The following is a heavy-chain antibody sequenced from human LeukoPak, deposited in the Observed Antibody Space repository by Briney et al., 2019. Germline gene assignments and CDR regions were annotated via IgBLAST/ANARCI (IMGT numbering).Heavy chain of an antibody. CDR1: GYSISSGYY. Sequence: SETLSLTCTVSGYSISSGYYWGWIRQPPGKGLEWIGSIYHSGSTYYNPSLKSRVTISVDTSKNQFSLKLSSVTAADTAVYYCARAQKYYYSGSPGDNWFDPWGQGTLVTVSS. CDR3: ARAQKYYYSGSPGDNWFDP. D-gene: IGHD3-10*01. CDR2: IYHSGST. V-gene: IGHV4-38-2*02. J-gene: IGHJ5*02.